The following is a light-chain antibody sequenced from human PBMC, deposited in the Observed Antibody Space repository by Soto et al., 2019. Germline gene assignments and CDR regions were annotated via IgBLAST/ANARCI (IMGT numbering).Light chain of an antibody. CDR1: QSIAGN. Sequence: EVVMTQSPSTLSVSPGERATLSCRASQSIAGNLAWYQQKPGQAPRLLIYDASSRATGIPDRFSGSGSGTDFTLTITSLQPEDFATYYCQQSYGTPITFGQGTRLEIK. CDR2: DAS. V-gene: IGKV3D-15*01. J-gene: IGKJ5*01. CDR3: QQSYGTPIT.